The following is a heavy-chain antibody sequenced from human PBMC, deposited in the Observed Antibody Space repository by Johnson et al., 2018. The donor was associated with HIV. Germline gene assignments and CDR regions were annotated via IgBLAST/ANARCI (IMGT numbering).Heavy chain of an antibody. V-gene: IGHV3-30*14. CDR1: GFTFSSYA. J-gene: IGHJ3*02. D-gene: IGHD5-18*01. Sequence: VQLLESGGGVVQPGRSLRLSCAASGFTFSSYAMHWVRQAPGKGLEWVAVISYDGSNKYYADSVKGRFTISRDNSKNTLYLQMNSLRAEDTALYYCARDGEYSYFAFDMWGQGTMVTVSS. CDR3: ARDGEYSYFAFDM. CDR2: ISYDGSNK.